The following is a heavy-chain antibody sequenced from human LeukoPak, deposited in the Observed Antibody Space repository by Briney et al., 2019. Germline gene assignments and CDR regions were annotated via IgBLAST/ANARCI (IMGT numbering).Heavy chain of an antibody. Sequence: GGSLRLSCAASGFTFSDYYMSWIRQAPGKGLEWVSYISSSGSTIYYADSAKGRFTISRDNAKNSLYLQMNSLRAEDTAVYYCARDLLGYCSGGSCYPTDYWGQGTLVTVSS. CDR1: GFTFSDYY. CDR2: ISSSGSTI. V-gene: IGHV3-11*01. J-gene: IGHJ4*02. CDR3: ARDLLGYCSGGSCYPTDY. D-gene: IGHD2-15*01.